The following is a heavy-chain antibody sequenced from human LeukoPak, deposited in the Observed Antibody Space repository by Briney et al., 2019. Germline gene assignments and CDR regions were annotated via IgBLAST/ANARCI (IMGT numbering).Heavy chain of an antibody. V-gene: IGHV4-38-2*01. CDR2: IYTVGST. CDR3: ARMRDWSGPFDY. CDR1: GYSISSGYY. D-gene: IGHD3-3*01. J-gene: IGHJ4*02. Sequence: SETLSLTCAVSGYSISSGYYWGWIRQPAGKGLEWIGRIYTVGSTNYNPSLKSRVTISVDKSKNQFSLKLTSVTAADTAVYYCARMRDWSGPFDYWGQGTLVTVSS.